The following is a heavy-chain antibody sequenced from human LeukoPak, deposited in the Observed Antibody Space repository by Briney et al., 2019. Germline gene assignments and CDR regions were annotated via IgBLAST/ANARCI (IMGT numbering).Heavy chain of an antibody. CDR1: GYTFTSYD. Sequence: ASVKVSCKASGYTFTSYDINWVRQATGQGLEWMGWMNPNSGNTGYAQEFQGRVTMTRNTSISTAYMELSSLRSEDTAVYYCARGHYYDSSGYYYEGAPVDYWGQGTLVTVSS. D-gene: IGHD3-22*01. CDR3: ARGHYYDSSGYYYEGAPVDY. J-gene: IGHJ4*02. V-gene: IGHV1-8*01. CDR2: MNPNSGNT.